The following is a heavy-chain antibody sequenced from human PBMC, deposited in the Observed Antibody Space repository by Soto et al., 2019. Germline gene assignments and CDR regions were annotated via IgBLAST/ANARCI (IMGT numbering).Heavy chain of an antibody. Sequence: SETLSLTCTVSGGSISSYYWSWIRQPPGKGLEWIGYIYYSGSTNYNPSLKSRVTISVDTSKNQFSLKLSSVTAADTAVYYCARHRPTGPGSIVVVVAATNNYYYYMDVWGKGTTVTVSS. J-gene: IGHJ6*03. V-gene: IGHV4-59*08. CDR3: ARHRPTGPGSIVVVVAATNNYYYYMDV. CDR1: GGSISSYY. CDR2: IYYSGST. D-gene: IGHD2-15*01.